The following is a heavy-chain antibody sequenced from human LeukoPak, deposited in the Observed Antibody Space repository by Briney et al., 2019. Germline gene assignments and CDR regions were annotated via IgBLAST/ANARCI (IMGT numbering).Heavy chain of an antibody. J-gene: IGHJ2*01. CDR3: ARSEVPAAHYWYFDL. D-gene: IGHD2-2*01. CDR1: GVTSSSGGYY. CDR2: IYYSGST. Sequence: PSETLSLTSTVSGVTSSSGGYYWRWIRQHPGKGLEWNGNIYYSGSTYYNPSLNSRVTISVDTTKNQFSRKLSSVTAADTAGYDCARSEVPAAHYWYFDLWGRGTLVTVSS. V-gene: IGHV4-31*03.